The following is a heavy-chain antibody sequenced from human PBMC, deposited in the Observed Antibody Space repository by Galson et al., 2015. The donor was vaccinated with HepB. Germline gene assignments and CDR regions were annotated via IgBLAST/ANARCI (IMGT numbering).Heavy chain of an antibody. Sequence: SLRLSCAASGFTFSNYAMARVRQAPGKGLEWVSAISGSGGSTYYADSVKGRFTISRDNSKNTLYLQMNSLRAEDTAVYYCAKDLGVGWELQGDAFDIWGQGTMVTVSS. J-gene: IGHJ3*02. CDR3: AKDLGVGWELQGDAFDI. V-gene: IGHV3-23*01. D-gene: IGHD1-26*01. CDR2: ISGSGGST. CDR1: GFTFSNYA.